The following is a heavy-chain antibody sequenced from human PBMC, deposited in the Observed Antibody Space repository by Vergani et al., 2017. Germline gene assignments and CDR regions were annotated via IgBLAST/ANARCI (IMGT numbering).Heavy chain of an antibody. CDR3: ARAVTHIVVVVAIQRSNWFDP. Sequence: QVQLQQWGAGLLKPSETLSLTCAVYGGSFSGYYWSWIRQPPGTGLEWIGEINHSGSTNYNPSLKSRVTISVDTSKNQFSLKLSSVTAADTAVYYCARAVTHIVVVVAIQRSNWFDPWGQGTLVTVSS. J-gene: IGHJ5*02. CDR2: INHSGST. D-gene: IGHD2-21*01. CDR1: GGSFSGYY. V-gene: IGHV4-34*01.